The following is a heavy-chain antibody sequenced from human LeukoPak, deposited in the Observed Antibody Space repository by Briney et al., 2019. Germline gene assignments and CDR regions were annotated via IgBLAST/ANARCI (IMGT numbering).Heavy chain of an antibody. D-gene: IGHD3-10*01. V-gene: IGHV3-30-3*01. CDR2: ISYDGSNK. J-gene: IGHJ4*02. Sequence: PGGSLRLSCAASGFTFSSYAMHWVRQAPGKGLEWVAVISYDGSNKYYADSVKGRFTISRDNSKNTLYLQMNSLRAEDTAVYYCARPYYYGSGSYYHLDYWGQGTLVTVSS. CDR1: GFTFSSYA. CDR3: ARPYYYGSGSYYHLDY.